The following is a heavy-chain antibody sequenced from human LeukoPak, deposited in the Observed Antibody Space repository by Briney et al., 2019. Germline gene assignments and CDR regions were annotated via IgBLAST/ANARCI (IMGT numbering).Heavy chain of an antibody. D-gene: IGHD6-13*01. V-gene: IGHV4-4*07. J-gene: IGHJ4*02. Sequence: SETLSLTCTVSGGSISSYYWSWIRQPAGKRLEWIGRIYTSGSTNYNPSLKSRVTMSVDTSKNQFSLKLSSVTAADTAVYYCARELAAAGTFYFDYWGQGTLVTASS. CDR3: ARELAAAGTFYFDY. CDR1: GGSISSYY. CDR2: IYTSGST.